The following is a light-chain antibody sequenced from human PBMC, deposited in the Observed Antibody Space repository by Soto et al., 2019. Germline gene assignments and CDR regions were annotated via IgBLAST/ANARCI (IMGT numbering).Light chain of an antibody. Sequence: DIQMTHSPSSLSASVGDRVTITFRSSQSITRFLNWYQQKPGKAPKLLIYAASSLQSGVPSRFSGSGSGTDFTLTISSLQPEDFATYYCQQNYSPPPITFGQGTRLEIK. J-gene: IGKJ5*01. CDR3: QQNYSPPPIT. CDR2: AAS. CDR1: QSITRF. V-gene: IGKV1-39*01.